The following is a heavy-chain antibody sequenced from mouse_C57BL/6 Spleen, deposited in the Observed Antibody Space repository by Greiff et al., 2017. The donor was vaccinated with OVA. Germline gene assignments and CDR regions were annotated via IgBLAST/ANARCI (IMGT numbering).Heavy chain of an antibody. J-gene: IGHJ3*01. V-gene: IGHV1-59*01. CDR1: GYTFTSYW. D-gene: IGHD2-4*01. CDR2: IDPSDSYT. CDR3: ARYDYDRAWFAY. Sequence: QVQLQQPGAELVRPGTSVKLSCKASGYTFTSYWMHWVKQRPGQGLEWIGVIDPSDSYTNYNQKFKGKATVTVDTSSSTAYMQLSSLTSEDSAVYYCARYDYDRAWFAYWGQGTLVTVSA.